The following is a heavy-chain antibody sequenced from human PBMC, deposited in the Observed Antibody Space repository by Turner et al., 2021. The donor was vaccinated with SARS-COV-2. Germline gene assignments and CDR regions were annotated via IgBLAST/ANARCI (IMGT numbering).Heavy chain of an antibody. CDR3: ARSRLDFWSDYYMGAFDY. V-gene: IGHV3-21*01. J-gene: IGHJ4*02. D-gene: IGHD3-3*01. CDR2: ISSSSCYL. CDR1: GFTFSSY. Sequence: EVQLVESGGGLVKPGGSLRFSCAASGFTFSSYNWVRQAPGKGLELVSSISSSSCYLIYADSVKGRFNLSRDKAKNSLYLQMNSLRAEDTAVYYCARSRLDFWSDYYMGAFDYWGQGTLVTVSS.